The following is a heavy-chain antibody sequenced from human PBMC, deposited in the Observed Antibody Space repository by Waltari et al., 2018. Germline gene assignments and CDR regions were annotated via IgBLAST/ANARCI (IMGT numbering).Heavy chain of an antibody. J-gene: IGHJ4*02. V-gene: IGHV3-33*01. CDR3: ARGVGYDFWSGYPPLGY. CDR2: IWYDGSNK. CDR1: GFTFSSYG. D-gene: IGHD3-3*01. Sequence: QVQLVESGGGVVQPGRSLRLSCAASGFTFSSYGMHWVRQAPGQGLEWVAVIWYDGSNKYYADSVKGRFTISRDNSKNTLYLQMNSLRAEDTAVYYCARGVGYDFWSGYPPLGYWGQGTLVTVSS.